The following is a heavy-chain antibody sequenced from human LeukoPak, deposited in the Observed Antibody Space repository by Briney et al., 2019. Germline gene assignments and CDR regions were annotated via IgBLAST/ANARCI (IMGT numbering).Heavy chain of an antibody. V-gene: IGHV4-61*01. CDR3: ARVTGDYPKYHYDY. Sequence: SETLSLTCTVSGGSVNSGIYYWSWIRQPPGKGLEWIGYISFRGSTNYNPSVRSRVTISIDTSKNQFSLILSSMTAADTAVYYCARVTGDYPKYHYDYRGQGTLVTVSS. CDR2: ISFRGST. CDR1: GGSVNSGIYY. D-gene: IGHD4-17*01. J-gene: IGHJ4*02.